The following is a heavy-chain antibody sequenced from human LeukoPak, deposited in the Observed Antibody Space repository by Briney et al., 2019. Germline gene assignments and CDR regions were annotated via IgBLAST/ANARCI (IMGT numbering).Heavy chain of an antibody. Sequence: SEALSLTCAVYGGSFTTYYGTWIRQPPGKGLEWIGEINLRGTTNYNPSLKSRVTISVDTSKNQFSLKLSSVTAADTAVYYCARVRWEQRPIQYYFDYWGQGTLVTVSS. V-gene: IGHV4-34*01. CDR1: GGSFTTYY. J-gene: IGHJ4*02. CDR3: ARVRWEQRPIQYYFDY. D-gene: IGHD1-26*01. CDR2: INLRGTT.